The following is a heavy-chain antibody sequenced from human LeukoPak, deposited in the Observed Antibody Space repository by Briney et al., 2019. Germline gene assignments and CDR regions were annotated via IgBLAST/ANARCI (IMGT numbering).Heavy chain of an antibody. Sequence: SETLSLTCTVSGGSISSSSYYWGWIRQPPGKGLDWIGSIYYSGSTYYNPSLKSRVTISVDTSKNQFSLKLTSVTAADTAVYYCARGYYYDSSGYSYYFDYWGQGTLVTVSS. V-gene: IGHV4-39*01. CDR1: GGSISSSSYY. D-gene: IGHD3-22*01. CDR3: ARGYYYDSSGYSYYFDY. CDR2: IYYSGST. J-gene: IGHJ4*02.